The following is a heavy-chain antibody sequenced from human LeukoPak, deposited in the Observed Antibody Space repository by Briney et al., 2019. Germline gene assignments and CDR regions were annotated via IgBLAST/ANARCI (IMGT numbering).Heavy chain of an antibody. CDR1: GFTFSSYG. D-gene: IGHD3-3*01. CDR3: AKDRDYDFWSGHDY. CDR2: IRYDGSNK. V-gene: IGHV3-30*02. J-gene: IGHJ4*02. Sequence: GGSLRLSCAASGFTFSSYGMHWVRQAPGKGLEWVAFIRYDGSNKYYADSVKGRFTISRDNSKNTLYLQMNSLRAEDTAVYYCAKDRDYDFWSGHDYWGQGTLVTVSS.